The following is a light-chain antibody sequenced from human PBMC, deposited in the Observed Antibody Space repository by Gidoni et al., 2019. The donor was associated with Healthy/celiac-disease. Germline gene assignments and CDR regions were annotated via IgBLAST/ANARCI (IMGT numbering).Light chain of an antibody. CDR1: QGIGFW. V-gene: IGKV1-12*01. Sequence: DIQMTESPSSVSVSVGDSVTISCRASQGIGFWLAWYQQRPGNASNLLIYSASSLHRGVPSRFSGAGSGTHFTLTISSLQPEDVGTYFCLQSDSFPLTFGQXTRLEI. CDR3: LQSDSFPLT. J-gene: IGKJ5*01. CDR2: SAS.